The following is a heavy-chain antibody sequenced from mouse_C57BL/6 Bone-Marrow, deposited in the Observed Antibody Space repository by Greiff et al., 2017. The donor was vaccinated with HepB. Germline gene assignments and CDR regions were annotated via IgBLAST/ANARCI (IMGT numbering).Heavy chain of an antibody. CDR1: GFNIKNTY. D-gene: IGHD1-1*01. CDR3: AREGYYYGGTGYYAMDY. CDR2: IDPANGNT. Sequence: VQLKQSVAELVRPGASVKLSCTASGFNIKNTYMHWVKQRPEQGLEWIGRIDPANGNTKYAPKFQGKATITADTSSNTAYLQLSSLTSEDTAIYYCAREGYYYGGTGYYAMDYWGQGTSVTVSS. J-gene: IGHJ4*01. V-gene: IGHV14-3*01.